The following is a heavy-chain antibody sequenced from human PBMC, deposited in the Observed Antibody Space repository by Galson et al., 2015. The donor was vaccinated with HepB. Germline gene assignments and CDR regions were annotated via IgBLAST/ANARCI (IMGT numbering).Heavy chain of an antibody. CDR1: GGSISSGGYY. D-gene: IGHD3-3*01. V-gene: IGHV4-61*08. Sequence: SETLSLTCIVSGGSISSGGYYWSWIRQHPGKGLEWIGYIYYSGSTNYNPSLKSRVTISVDTSKNQFSLKLSSVTAADTAVYYCARDAGGDFWSGYYTGFHYYYYGTDVWGQGTTVTVSS. CDR3: ARDAGGDFWSGYYTGFHYYYYGTDV. J-gene: IGHJ6*02. CDR2: IYYSGST.